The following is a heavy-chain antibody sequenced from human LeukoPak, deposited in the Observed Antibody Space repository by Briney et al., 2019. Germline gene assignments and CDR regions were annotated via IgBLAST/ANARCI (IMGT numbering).Heavy chain of an antibody. Sequence: SETLSLTCAVSGGSISSDGNSWSWIRQPPGKGLEWIGYIYHSGSTYYNPSLKSRVTISVDRSKNQFSLKLNSVTAADTAVYYCARVCGSGSYCFDYWGQGTLVTVSS. V-gene: IGHV4-30-2*01. D-gene: IGHD3-10*01. CDR3: ARVCGSGSYCFDY. CDR1: GGSISSDGNS. CDR2: IYHSGST. J-gene: IGHJ4*02.